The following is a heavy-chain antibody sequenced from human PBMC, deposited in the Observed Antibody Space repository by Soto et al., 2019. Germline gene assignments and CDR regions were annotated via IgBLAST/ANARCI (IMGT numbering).Heavy chain of an antibody. CDR1: GGSISSYY. J-gene: IGHJ5*02. CDR2: IYYSGSP. CDR3: ASYSSGGYPRFDP. V-gene: IGHV4-59*01. Sequence: QVQLQESGPGLVKPSETLSLTCTVSGGSISSYYWSWIRQPPGKGLEWIGYIYYSGSPNYNPSLTIRVPISLDTYKTPFPLTLRSVTAAATAVYFCASYSSGGYPRFDPWGQGTLVTVSS. D-gene: IGHD3-10*01.